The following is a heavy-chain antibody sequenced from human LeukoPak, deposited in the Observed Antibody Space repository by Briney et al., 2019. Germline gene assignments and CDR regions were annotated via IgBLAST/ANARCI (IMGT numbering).Heavy chain of an antibody. J-gene: IGHJ4*02. CDR3: ANFGLAAAGGN. V-gene: IGHV3-23*01. D-gene: IGHD6-13*01. CDR1: GFTFSSYA. CDR2: ISGSGGST. Sequence: GGSLRLSCAASGFTFSSYAMSWVRQAPGKGLEWVSAISGSGGSTYYADSVRGRFTISRDNSKNTLYLQMNSLRAEDTAVYYCANFGLAAAGGNWGQGTLVTVSS.